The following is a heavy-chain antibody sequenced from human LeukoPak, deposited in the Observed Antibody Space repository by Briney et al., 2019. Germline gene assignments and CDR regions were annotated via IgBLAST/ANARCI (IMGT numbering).Heavy chain of an antibody. CDR3: ARTPWASHFDY. J-gene: IGHJ4*02. D-gene: IGHD2-15*01. CDR2: IYYSGST. CDR1: GGSVSSGSYY. V-gene: IGHV4-61*01. Sequence: SETLSLTCTVSGGSVSSGSYYWSWIRQPPGKGLEWIGYIYYSGSTNYNPSLKSRVTISVDTSKNQFSLKLSSVTAADTAVYYCARTPWASHFDYWGQRTLVTVSS.